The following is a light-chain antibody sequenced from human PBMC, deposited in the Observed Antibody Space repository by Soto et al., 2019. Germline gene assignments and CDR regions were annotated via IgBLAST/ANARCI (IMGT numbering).Light chain of an antibody. CDR2: KAS. CDR1: QSISNY. V-gene: IGKV1-5*03. J-gene: IGKJ1*01. Sequence: EIQMTQSPSSLSASVGDRVTMTCRASQSISNYLNWYQQKPGKAPKLLIYKASSLQSGVPSRFSGSGSGTEFTLTISSLQPDDFATYYCQQYNIYPWTFGQGTKVDIK. CDR3: QQYNIYPWT.